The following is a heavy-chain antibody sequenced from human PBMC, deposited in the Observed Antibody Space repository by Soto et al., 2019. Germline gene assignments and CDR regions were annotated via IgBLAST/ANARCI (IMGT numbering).Heavy chain of an antibody. CDR3: ARGRYGDY. J-gene: IGHJ4*02. CDR2: ISAHNGNT. Sequence: QVHLVQSGAEVKKPGASVKVSCKASGYTFTSYGITWVRQAPGQGLEWMGWISAHNGNTAYAQKLQGRVIVTRDTSTSTAYMELRSLISDDTAVDYCARGRYGDYWGQGALVTVSS. V-gene: IGHV1-18*01. CDR1: GYTFTSYG. D-gene: IGHD1-1*01.